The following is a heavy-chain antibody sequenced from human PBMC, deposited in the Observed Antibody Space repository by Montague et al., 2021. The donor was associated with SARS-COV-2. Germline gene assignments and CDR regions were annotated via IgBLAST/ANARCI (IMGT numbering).Heavy chain of an antibody. CDR3: ARGWAFDP. J-gene: IGHJ3*01. Sequence: SETLSLTCTVSGGSTASHYWNWSRQSPGKRPEGIGYDYYNGDSKYNKSLQSRVTISIDKSENQFSLRLNTVAAADTAVYFCARGWAFDPWGQGRLVTVSS. D-gene: IGHD6-19*01. V-gene: IGHV4-59*08. CDR1: GGSTASHY. CDR2: DYYNGDS.